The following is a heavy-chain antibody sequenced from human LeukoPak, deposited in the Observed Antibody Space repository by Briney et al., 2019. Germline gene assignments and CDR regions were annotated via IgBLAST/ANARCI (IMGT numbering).Heavy chain of an antibody. J-gene: IGHJ6*03. CDR1: GGSFSGYY. CDR3: ARKYSQGYYYYMDV. Sequence: SETLSLTCAVYGGSFSGYYWSWIRQPPGKGLEWIGEINHSGSTNYNPSLKGRVTISVDTSKNQFSLKLSSVTAADTAVYYCARKYSQGYYYYMDVWGKGTAVTVSS. V-gene: IGHV4-34*01. D-gene: IGHD2-15*01. CDR2: INHSGST.